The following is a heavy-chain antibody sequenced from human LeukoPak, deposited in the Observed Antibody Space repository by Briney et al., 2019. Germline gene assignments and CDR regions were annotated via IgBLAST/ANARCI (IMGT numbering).Heavy chain of an antibody. D-gene: IGHD6-13*01. CDR2: ISGSGGST. V-gene: IGHV3-23*01. Sequence: GGSLRLSCAASGFTFSSYAMSWVRQAPGKGLEWVSAISGSGGSTYYADSVKGRFTISRDNSKNTLYLQMNSLRAEDTAVYYCARVENPFKQQLVIWGQGTLVTVSS. CDR3: ARVENPFKQQLVI. CDR1: GFTFSSYA. J-gene: IGHJ4*02.